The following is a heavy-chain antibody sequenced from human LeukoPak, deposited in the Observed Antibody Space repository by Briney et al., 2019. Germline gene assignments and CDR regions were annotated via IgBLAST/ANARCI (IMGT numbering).Heavy chain of an antibody. CDR1: GGSFSGYY. CDR3: ARGAVVAGDLDY. CDR2: ISHSGST. J-gene: IGHJ4*02. V-gene: IGHV4-34*01. Sequence: SETLSLTCAVYGGSFSGYYWSWIRQPPGKGLEWIGEISHSGSTNYNPSLKSRVTISVDTSKNRFSLKLSSVTAADTAVYYCARGAVVAGDLDYWGQGTLVTVSS. D-gene: IGHD2-2*01.